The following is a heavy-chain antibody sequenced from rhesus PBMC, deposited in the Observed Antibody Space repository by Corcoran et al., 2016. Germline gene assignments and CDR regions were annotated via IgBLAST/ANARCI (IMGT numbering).Heavy chain of an antibody. V-gene: IGHV4-127*01. CDR2: IGGSCGSP. CDR3: ARRGGVITPRRVSFDY. Sequence: QVQLQESGPGLVKPSETLSLTCDVSGYSISSGYGWSWIRQPPGKGLAWIGYIGGSCGSPNYNPSLTSRVTISKDTSKTRFSLKLSSVAAADTAVYYCARRGGVITPRRVSFDYWGQGVLVTVSS. CDR1: GYSISSGYG. J-gene: IGHJ4*01. D-gene: IGHD3-34*01.